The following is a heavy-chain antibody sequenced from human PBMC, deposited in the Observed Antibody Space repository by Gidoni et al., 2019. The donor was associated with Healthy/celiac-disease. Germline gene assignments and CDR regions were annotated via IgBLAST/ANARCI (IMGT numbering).Heavy chain of an antibody. V-gene: IGHV4-34*01. CDR1: GGSFSGYY. Sequence: QVQLQQWGAGLLKPSETLSLTCAVYGGSFSGYYWSWIRQPPGKGLEWIGEINDSGSTNYNPSLKSRVTISVDTSKNQFSLKLSSVTAADTAVYYCARRMTGAFDYWGQGTLVTVSS. CDR2: INDSGST. J-gene: IGHJ4*02. CDR3: ARRMTGAFDY. D-gene: IGHD3-9*01.